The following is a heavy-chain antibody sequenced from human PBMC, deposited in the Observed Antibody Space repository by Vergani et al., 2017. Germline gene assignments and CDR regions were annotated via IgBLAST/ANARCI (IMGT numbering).Heavy chain of an antibody. D-gene: IGHD6-6*01. J-gene: IGHJ4*02. CDR1: GGPISSSSYY. Sequence: QLQLQESGPGLVKPSETLPLTCTVSGGPISSSSYYWGWIRQPPGKGLEWIGSIYYSGSTYYNPSLKSRVTISVDTSKNQFSLKLSSVTAADTAVYYCARLGSRIAARPYWGQGTLVTVSS. CDR2: IYYSGST. CDR3: ARLGSRIAARPY. V-gene: IGHV4-39*01.